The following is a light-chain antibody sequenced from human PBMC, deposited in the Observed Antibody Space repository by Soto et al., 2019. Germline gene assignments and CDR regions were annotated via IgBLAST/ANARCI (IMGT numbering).Light chain of an antibody. Sequence: DIQMTQSPSSLSASVGDRVTITCRASQTIRSYLNWYQQKPGKAPVLLISAASSLQSGVPSRFSSSGSGTDVTPTIISLQPEDFATYYCQQSFSIPPLTFGGGTKVEIK. CDR1: QTIRSY. V-gene: IGKV1-39*01. CDR3: QQSFSIPPLT. CDR2: AAS. J-gene: IGKJ4*01.